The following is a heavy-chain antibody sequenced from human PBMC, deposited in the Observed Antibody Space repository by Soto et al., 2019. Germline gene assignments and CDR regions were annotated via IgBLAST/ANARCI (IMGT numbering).Heavy chain of an antibody. CDR3: ARLGTSHFHAFDI. CDR2: INSDGSST. V-gene: IGHV3-74*01. Sequence: HPGGSLRLSCAASGFTFSSYWMHWVRQAPGKGLVWVSRINSDGSSTSYADSVKGRFTISRDNAKNTLYLQMNSLRAEDTAVYYCARLGTSHFHAFDIWGQGTMVTVSS. CDR1: GFTFSSYW. D-gene: IGHD2-2*01. J-gene: IGHJ3*02.